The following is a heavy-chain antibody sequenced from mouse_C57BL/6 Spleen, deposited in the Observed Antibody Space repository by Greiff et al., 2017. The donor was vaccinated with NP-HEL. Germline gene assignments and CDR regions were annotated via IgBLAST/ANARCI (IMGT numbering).Heavy chain of an antibody. J-gene: IGHJ2*01. V-gene: IGHV1-82*01. Sequence: VQLQESGPELVKPGASVKISCKASGYAFSSSWLNWVKQRPGKGLEWIGRIYPGDGDTNYNGKFKGKATLTADKSSSTAYMQLRSLTSEDSAVYFCAREITTGGVDYWGQGTTLTVSS. D-gene: IGHD1-1*01. CDR2: IYPGDGDT. CDR3: AREITTGGVDY. CDR1: GYAFSSSW.